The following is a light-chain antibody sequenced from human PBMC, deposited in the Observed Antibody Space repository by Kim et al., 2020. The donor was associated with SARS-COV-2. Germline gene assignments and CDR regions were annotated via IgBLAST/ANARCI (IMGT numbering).Light chain of an antibody. J-gene: IGLJ1*01. CDR3: SSYAGSNAYV. V-gene: IGLV2-8*01. CDR1: SSDVGGYNY. CDR2: EVS. Sequence: GQSVTISCTGTSSDVGGYNYVSWYQQHPGKAPKLMIYEVSKRPSGVPDRFSGSKSGNTASLTVSGLQAEDEADYYCSSYAGSNAYVFGTGTKVTGL.